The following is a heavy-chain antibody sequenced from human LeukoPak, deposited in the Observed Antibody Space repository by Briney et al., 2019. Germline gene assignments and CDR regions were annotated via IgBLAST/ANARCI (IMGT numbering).Heavy chain of an antibody. J-gene: IGHJ4*02. CDR3: AKVFFMDY. CDR1: GFTFSSYG. CDR2: ISVSGGST. D-gene: IGHD2-8*01. V-gene: IGHV3-23*01. Sequence: GGALRLSCAASGFTFSSYGMSWVRQAPGKGLEWVAAISVSGGSTNYADSVKGRFTIPRDNSKNTLYLQMNSLRAEDTAVYYCAKVFFMDYWGQGTLVTVSS.